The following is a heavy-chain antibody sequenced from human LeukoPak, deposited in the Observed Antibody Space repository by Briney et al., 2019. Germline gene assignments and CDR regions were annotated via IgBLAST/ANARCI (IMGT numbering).Heavy chain of an antibody. D-gene: IGHD3-10*01. Sequence: GGSLRLSCAASGFTFSNYEMNWVRQAPGKGLDWLSYISSSGSTIYYADSVKGRFTVSRDNAKNSLYLQMNSLGAEDMALYYCAREGAGIMVRGVILDYWGQGALVTVSS. CDR2: ISSSGSTI. CDR1: GFTFSNYE. J-gene: IGHJ4*02. V-gene: IGHV3-48*03. CDR3: AREGAGIMVRGVILDY.